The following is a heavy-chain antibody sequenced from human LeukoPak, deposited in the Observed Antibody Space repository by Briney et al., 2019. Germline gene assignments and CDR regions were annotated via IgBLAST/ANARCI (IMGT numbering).Heavy chain of an antibody. Sequence: SETLSLTCNVSGASISDYYWSWIRQPPGKGLEWIGDIHDSRSTNYNPSLKSRVAISLDTPKNQFSLKLNFVTAADTAVYYCARGPTTSDLDGTGYWGQGTLVTVSS. CDR3: ARGPTTSDLDGTGY. J-gene: IGHJ4*02. CDR2: IHDSRST. V-gene: IGHV4-59*01. CDR1: GASISDYY. D-gene: IGHD3/OR15-3a*01.